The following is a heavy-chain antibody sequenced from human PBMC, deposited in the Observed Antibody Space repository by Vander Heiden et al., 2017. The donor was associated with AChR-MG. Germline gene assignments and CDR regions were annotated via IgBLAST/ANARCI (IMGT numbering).Heavy chain of an antibody. CDR3: AKDTTYYYGSGSYYDY. CDR2: ISGSGGST. Sequence: EVQLLESGGGLVQPGGSLRLSCAASGFTFSSYAMSWVRQAPGKGLEWVSAISGSGGSTYYADSVKGRFTISRDNSKNTLYLQMNSLRAEDTAVYYCAKDTTYYYGSGSYYDYWGQGTLVTVSS. D-gene: IGHD3-10*01. CDR1: GFTFSSYA. J-gene: IGHJ4*02. V-gene: IGHV3-23*01.